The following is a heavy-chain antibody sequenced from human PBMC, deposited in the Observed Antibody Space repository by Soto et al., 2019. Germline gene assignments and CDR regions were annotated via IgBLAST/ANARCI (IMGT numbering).Heavy chain of an antibody. V-gene: IGHV3-11*04. CDR1: GFTFSNYY. J-gene: IGHJ4*02. Sequence: PGGSLRLSCGASGFTFSNYYMSWIRQAPGKGLEWVSYISSTGRTIYYADSVKGRFTVSRDNAQNSLSLKLNSLRVEDTAVYYCARSMVRGFDYWGQGTLVTVSS. CDR2: ISSTGRTI. D-gene: IGHD3-10*01. CDR3: ARSMVRGFDY.